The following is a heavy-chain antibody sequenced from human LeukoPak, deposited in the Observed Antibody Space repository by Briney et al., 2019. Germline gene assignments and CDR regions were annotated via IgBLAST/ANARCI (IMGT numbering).Heavy chain of an antibody. Sequence: ASVKVSCKASGGTFSSYTISWVRQAPGQGLEWMGRIIPIPGIANYAQKFQGRVTITADKSTSTAYMELSSLRSEDTAVYYCARDGDTAMYYFDYWGQGTLVTVSS. CDR1: GGTFSSYT. D-gene: IGHD5-18*01. CDR3: ARDGDTAMYYFDY. V-gene: IGHV1-69*04. J-gene: IGHJ4*02. CDR2: IIPIPGIA.